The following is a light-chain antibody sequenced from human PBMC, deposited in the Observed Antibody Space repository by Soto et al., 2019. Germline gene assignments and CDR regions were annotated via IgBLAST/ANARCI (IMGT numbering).Light chain of an antibody. CDR2: NNN. V-gene: IGLV1-44*01. J-gene: IGLJ1*01. Sequence: QLVLTHPPSASGTPGQRVTISCSGSSSNIGSNTVNWYQQLPGTAPKRLIYNNNQRPSGVPDRFSGSKSGTSASLAISGLQSEDEADYYCAAWDDSLNGLVFGTGTKVTVL. CDR1: SSNIGSNT. CDR3: AAWDDSLNGLV.